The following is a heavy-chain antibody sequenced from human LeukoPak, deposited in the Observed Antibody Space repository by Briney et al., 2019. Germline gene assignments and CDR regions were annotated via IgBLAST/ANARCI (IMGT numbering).Heavy chain of an antibody. J-gene: IGHJ5*01. V-gene: IGHV3-7*01. CDR3: ARDIPRGARYLDS. Sequence: GGSLRLSCATSGFTFGNYWMTWVRQAPGKRLEWVANIDDRGSEKNYADSVKGRFTNSRDNARNSIFLQMNSLRVEDTAVYFCARDIPRGARYLDSWGRGTLVTVSS. D-gene: IGHD1-14*01. CDR2: IDDRGSEK. CDR1: GFTFGNYW.